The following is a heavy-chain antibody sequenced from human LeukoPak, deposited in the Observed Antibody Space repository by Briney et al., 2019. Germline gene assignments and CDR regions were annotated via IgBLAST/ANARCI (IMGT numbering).Heavy chain of an antibody. Sequence: GGSLRPSRAPSGPTFSNAWTTCVRHPPGKWLEWVGRISRNADGATTAYAAPVQGRFTLPRNDSQHTLSLQMNSLKTKDTAEYYCTRDSYCSTTTCYASSNYYYGLDAWGQGTSVTVSS. CDR3: TRDSYCSTTTCYASSNYYYGLDA. CDR2: ISRNADGATT. CDR1: GPTFSNAW. J-gene: IGHJ6*02. D-gene: IGHD2-2*01. V-gene: IGHV3-15*05.